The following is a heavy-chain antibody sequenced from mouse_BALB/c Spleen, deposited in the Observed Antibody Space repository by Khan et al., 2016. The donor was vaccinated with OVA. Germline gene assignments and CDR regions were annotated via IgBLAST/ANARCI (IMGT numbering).Heavy chain of an antibody. CDR3: ARIYGSDFDY. CDR1: GYSFTGYF. J-gene: IGHJ2*01. CDR2: INPHIGET. V-gene: IGHV1-20*02. D-gene: IGHD1-1*01. Sequence: VRLKQSGPELVKPGASVKISCKASGYSFTGYFMHWVMQSHGKSLEWIGRINPHIGETFYNQKFKGKATLTVDESSSTAHMELRSLASEDSAVYYCARIYGSDFDYWGQGTPLTVSS.